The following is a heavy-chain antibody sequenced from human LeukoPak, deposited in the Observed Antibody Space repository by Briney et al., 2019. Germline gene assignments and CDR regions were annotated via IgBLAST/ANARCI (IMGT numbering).Heavy chain of an antibody. Sequence: ASVKVSCKASGYTFTGYYMHWVRQAPGQGLEWMGWINPNSGGTNYAQKFQGRVTMTRDTSISTAYMELSRLRSDDTAVYYCASYYYDSSGDPRDAFDIWGQGTMVTVSS. V-gene: IGHV1-2*02. D-gene: IGHD3-22*01. CDR1: GYTFTGYY. CDR3: ASYYYDSSGDPRDAFDI. CDR2: INPNSGGT. J-gene: IGHJ3*02.